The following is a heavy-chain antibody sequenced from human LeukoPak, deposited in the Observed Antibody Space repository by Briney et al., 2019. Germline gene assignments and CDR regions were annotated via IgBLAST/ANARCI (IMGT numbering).Heavy chain of an antibody. CDR3: ASGYDILTGYYLDAFDI. CDR1: GFTLSDYY. J-gene: IGHJ3*02. CDR2: ISSSGSTI. D-gene: IGHD3-9*01. V-gene: IGHV3-11*01. Sequence: PGGSLRLSCAACGFTLSDYYMSWIRQAPGKGLEWVSYISSSGSTIYYADSVKGRFTISRDNAKNSLYLQMNSLRAEDTAVYYCASGYDILTGYYLDAFDIWGQGTLVTVSS.